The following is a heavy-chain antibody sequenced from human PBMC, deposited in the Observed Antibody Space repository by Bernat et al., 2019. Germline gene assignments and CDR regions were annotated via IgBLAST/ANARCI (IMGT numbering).Heavy chain of an antibody. D-gene: IGHD3-3*01. Sequence: EVQLVESGGDLVQPGGSLSLSCAASGYAFSCCSVTWVRQAPGKGLEGVSTISNGGGNTYYADSVKGRFTISRDNSKNTLFLQMNSLRADDTAIYYCARGAGMEVHNWYFDLWGRGTLVTVSS. CDR2: ISNGGGNT. V-gene: IGHV3-23*04. CDR3: ARGAGMEVHNWYFDL. J-gene: IGHJ2*01. CDR1: GYAFSCCS.